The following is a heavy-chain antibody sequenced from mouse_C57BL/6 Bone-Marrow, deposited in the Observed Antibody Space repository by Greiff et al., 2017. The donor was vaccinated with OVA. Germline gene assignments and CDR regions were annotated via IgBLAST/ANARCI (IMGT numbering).Heavy chain of an antibody. CDR2: INPNNGGT. V-gene: IGHV1-18*01. J-gene: IGHJ2*01. D-gene: IGHD2-1*01. CDR1: GYTFTDYN. CDR3: ARPEGNYYFDY. Sequence: DVKLVESGPELVKPGASVKIPCKASGYTFTDYNMDWVKQSHGKSLEWIGDINPNNGGTIYNQKFKGKATLTVDKSSSTAYMELRSLTSEDTAVYYCARPEGNYYFDYWGQGTTLTVSS.